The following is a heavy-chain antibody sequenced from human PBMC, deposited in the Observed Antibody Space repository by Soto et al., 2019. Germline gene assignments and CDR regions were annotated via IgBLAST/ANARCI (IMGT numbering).Heavy chain of an antibody. Sequence: EVQLVESGGGLIQPGGSLRLSFAASGFTVSSNYMSWVRQAPGKGLEWVSVIYSGGSTYYADSVKGRFTISSDNSKTTLYLKMNSLRAEDTAVYYCARDRVERGYTEYFQHWGQGTLVTVST. CDR2: IYSGGST. CDR3: ARDRVERGYTEYFQH. CDR1: GFTVSSNY. V-gene: IGHV3-53*01. D-gene: IGHD3-22*01. J-gene: IGHJ1*01.